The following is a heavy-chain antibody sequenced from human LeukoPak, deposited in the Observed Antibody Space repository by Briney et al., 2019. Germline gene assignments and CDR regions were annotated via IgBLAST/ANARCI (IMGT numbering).Heavy chain of an antibody. J-gene: IGHJ4*02. V-gene: IGHV3-53*01. D-gene: IGHD5-18*01. Sequence: PGGSLRLSCTVSGFTVSSNSMSWVRQAPGKGLEWVSFIYSDNTHYSDSVKGRFTISRDNSKNTLYLQMNSLRAEDTAVYYCAKNEGGSYGYSLDYWGQGTLVTVSS. CDR1: GFTVSSNS. CDR3: AKNEGGSYGYSLDY. CDR2: IYSDNT.